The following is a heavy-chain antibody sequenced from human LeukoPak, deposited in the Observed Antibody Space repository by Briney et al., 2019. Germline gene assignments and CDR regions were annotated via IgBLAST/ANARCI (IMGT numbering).Heavy chain of an antibody. Sequence: GGSLRLSCAASGFTFSSYAMKWVRQAPGKGLEWVSGISDSGGATYYVDSAKGRFTISRDNSKNTVYLQMSSLRAEDTAVYYCAKPVRDQLLCSNDYWGQGTLVTVSS. V-gene: IGHV3-23*01. CDR3: AKPVRDQLLCSNDY. CDR2: ISDSGGAT. D-gene: IGHD2-2*01. CDR1: GFTFSSYA. J-gene: IGHJ4*02.